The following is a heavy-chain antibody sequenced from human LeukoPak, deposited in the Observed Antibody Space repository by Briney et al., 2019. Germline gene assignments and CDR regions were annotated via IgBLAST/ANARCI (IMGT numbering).Heavy chain of an antibody. Sequence: GGSLRLSCAASGFTFSIYWMYWVRLPPGKGLVWVSRINSDGSNTNYADSVKGRFTISRDNAKNTLYLQMNGLRAEDTAVYYCAKGPPREGTGNAFDIWGQGTMVTVSS. J-gene: IGHJ3*02. V-gene: IGHV3-74*01. CDR3: AKGPPREGTGNAFDI. D-gene: IGHD1-1*01. CDR2: INSDGSNT. CDR1: GFTFSIYW.